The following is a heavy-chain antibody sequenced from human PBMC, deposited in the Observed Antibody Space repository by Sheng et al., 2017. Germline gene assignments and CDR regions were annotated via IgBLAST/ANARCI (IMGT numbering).Heavy chain of an antibody. CDR2: INWNSGST. V-gene: IGHV3-9*01. CDR3: AKGRQYYHFDH. D-gene: IGHD1-26*01. Sequence: VQLVESGGGVVQPGRSLRLSCAASGFTFEDYAMHWVRQAPGKGLEWVSSINWNSGSTGYADSVKGRFTISRDNAKNSLYLQMNSLRREDTALYFCAKGRQYYHFDHWGQGIRVTVSS. CDR1: GFTFEDYA. J-gene: IGHJ4*02.